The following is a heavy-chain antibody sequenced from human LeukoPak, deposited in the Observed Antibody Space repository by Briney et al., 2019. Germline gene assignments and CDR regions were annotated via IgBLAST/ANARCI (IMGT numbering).Heavy chain of an antibody. J-gene: IGHJ3*02. Sequence: PSETLSLTCTVSGGSISSSGYYWGWIRQPPGKGLEWIGSIYYSGSTYYNPSLKSRVTISVDTSKNQFSLKLSSVTAADTAVYYCARHPPRGQLGTAFDIWGQGTMVTVSS. CDR3: ARHPPRGQLGTAFDI. V-gene: IGHV4-39*01. CDR1: GGSISSSGYY. CDR2: IYYSGST. D-gene: IGHD3-16*01.